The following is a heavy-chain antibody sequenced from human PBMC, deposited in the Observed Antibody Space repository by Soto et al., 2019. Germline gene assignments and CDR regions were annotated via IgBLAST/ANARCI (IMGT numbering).Heavy chain of an antibody. CDR2: ISGSGGST. Sequence: VGSLRLSCAASGFTFSSYAMSWVRQAPGKGLEWVSAISGSGGSTYYADSVKGRFTISRDNSKNTLYLQMNSLRAEDTAVYYCAKDTCSSTSCFWNYYYGMDVWGQGTTVTVSS. V-gene: IGHV3-23*01. D-gene: IGHD2-2*01. J-gene: IGHJ6*02. CDR3: AKDTCSSTSCFWNYYYGMDV. CDR1: GFTFSSYA.